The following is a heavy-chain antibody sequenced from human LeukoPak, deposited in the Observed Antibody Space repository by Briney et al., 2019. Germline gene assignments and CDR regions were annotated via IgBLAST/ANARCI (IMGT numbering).Heavy chain of an antibody. V-gene: IGHV3-23*01. Sequence: GGSLRLSCEASGFTFSAYAMTWVRQAPGEGLEWVSAISGSGGSTYYADSVKGRFTISRDNSKNTLYLQMNSLRAEDTAVYYCAKDKQTGGWFDSWGQGTLVTVSS. CDR1: GFTFSAYA. CDR3: AKDKQTGGWFDS. D-gene: IGHD1/OR15-1a*01. CDR2: ISGSGGST. J-gene: IGHJ5*01.